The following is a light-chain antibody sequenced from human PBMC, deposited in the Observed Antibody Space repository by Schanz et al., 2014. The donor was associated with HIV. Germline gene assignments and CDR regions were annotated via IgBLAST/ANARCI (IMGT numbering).Light chain of an antibody. V-gene: IGLV2-14*01. CDR1: SSDVGSYDY. J-gene: IGLJ3*02. CDR3: SSYTSSSTWV. Sequence: QSVLIQPPSVSGSPGQSVTISCTGTSSDVGSYDYVSWYQQHPGKAPKLMIYDVSNRPSGVSNRFSGSKSGNTASLTISGLQAEDEADYYCSSYTSSSTWVFGGGTKLTVL. CDR2: DVS.